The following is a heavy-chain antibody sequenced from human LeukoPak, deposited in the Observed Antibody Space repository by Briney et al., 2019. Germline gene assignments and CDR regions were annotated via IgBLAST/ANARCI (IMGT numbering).Heavy chain of an antibody. D-gene: IGHD3-22*01. V-gene: IGHV1-24*01. Sequence: ASVKVSCKVSDHTLNQVAIHWVRQAPGKGPAWMGGYDPEEGVTIYAEKFQDRVTMIEDTSTETAYMELSSLRYADTAVYFCVTMIQDRYDSRGPFDSWGQGSLVTVSS. CDR3: VTMIQDRYDSRGPFDS. CDR2: YDPEEGVT. CDR1: DHTLNQVA. J-gene: IGHJ4*02.